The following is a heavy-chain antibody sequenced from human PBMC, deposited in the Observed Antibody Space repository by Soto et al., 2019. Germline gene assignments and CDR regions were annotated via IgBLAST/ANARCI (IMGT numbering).Heavy chain of an antibody. Sequence: SETLSLTCTVSGGSISSYYWSWIRQPPGKGLEWIGYIYYSGSTNYNPSLKSRVTISVDTSKNQFPLKLSSVTAADTAVYYCARGESGVAPYYYYGMDVWGQGTTVTVSS. V-gene: IGHV4-59*01. D-gene: IGHD3-10*01. J-gene: IGHJ6*02. CDR3: ARGESGVAPYYYYGMDV. CDR1: GGSISSYY. CDR2: IYYSGST.